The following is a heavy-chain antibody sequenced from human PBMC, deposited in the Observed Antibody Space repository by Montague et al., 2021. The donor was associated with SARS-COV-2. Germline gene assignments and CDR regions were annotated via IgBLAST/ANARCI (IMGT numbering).Heavy chain of an antibody. Sequence: SETLSLTCVVSGDSISTDNWWTWVRLPPGKGLEWVGEIYHTGSTKYKPSLKSRVTISIDTSKNQFPLKLSSVTAADTAVYYCARFAYRLLFIASYYGMDVWGQGTTVTVSS. J-gene: IGHJ6*02. V-gene: IGHV4-4*02. CDR2: IYHTGST. CDR3: ARFAYRLLFIASYYGMDV. CDR1: GDSISTDNW. D-gene: IGHD2-2*01.